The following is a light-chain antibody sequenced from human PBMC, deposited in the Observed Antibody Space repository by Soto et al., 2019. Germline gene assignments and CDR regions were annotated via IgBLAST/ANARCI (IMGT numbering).Light chain of an antibody. Sequence: QSVLTQPDSVSGSPGQSITISCTGTSSDVGGYNYVSWYQQHPGKAPKLIIYEVSNRPSGVSNRFSGSKSGDTASLTISGLHAEDEADYYCSSYTSSSTLYVFGTGTKLTVL. CDR3: SSYTSSSTLYV. CDR1: SSDVGGYNY. J-gene: IGLJ1*01. V-gene: IGLV2-14*01. CDR2: EVS.